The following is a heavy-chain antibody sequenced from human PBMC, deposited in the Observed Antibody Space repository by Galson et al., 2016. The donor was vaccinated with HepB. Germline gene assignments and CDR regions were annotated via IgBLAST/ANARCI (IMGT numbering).Heavy chain of an antibody. CDR1: GFTFSRYG. J-gene: IGHJ3*01. Sequence: GFTFSRYGMHWVRQAPGKGLEWVAVISYNGENKFYEESVKGRFTISRDNSKNTMYLQLDSLRVADTAIYYCARDRSAYSSAFDLWGQGTMVTVSS. CDR2: ISYNGENK. D-gene: IGHD3-3*01. CDR3: ARDRSAYSSAFDL. V-gene: IGHV3-30*03.